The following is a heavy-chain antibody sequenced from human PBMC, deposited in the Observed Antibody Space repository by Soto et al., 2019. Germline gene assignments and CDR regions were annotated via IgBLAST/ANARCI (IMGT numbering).Heavy chain of an antibody. J-gene: IGHJ4*02. Sequence: GGSLRLSCAASGFTFSDYYMSWIRQAPGKGLEWVSYISSRGSIIYYADSVKGRFTISRDNAKNSLYLQMNSLRAEDTAVYYCARGSPGNSYYFDYWGQGTLVTVSS. V-gene: IGHV3-11*01. CDR3: ARGSPGNSYYFDY. CDR1: GFTFSDYY. D-gene: IGHD3-10*01. CDR2: ISSRGSII.